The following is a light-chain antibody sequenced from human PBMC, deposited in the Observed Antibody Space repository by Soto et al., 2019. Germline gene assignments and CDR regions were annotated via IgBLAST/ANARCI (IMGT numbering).Light chain of an antibody. J-gene: IGKJ1*01. Sequence: DIQMTQSPSSLFASVRDSVTMTCRASQSIADYLNWYQQKPGKAPKLLIYTASTLQSGVPSRFSGSGSGTDFTLTISSLQPEDFATYYCQQSYSSPRTFGQGTKVDIK. V-gene: IGKV1-39*01. CDR2: TAS. CDR3: QQSYSSPRT. CDR1: QSIADY.